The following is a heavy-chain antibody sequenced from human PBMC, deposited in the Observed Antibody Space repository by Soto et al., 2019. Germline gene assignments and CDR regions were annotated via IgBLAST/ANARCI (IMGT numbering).Heavy chain of an antibody. CDR1: GGSISSGGYS. Sequence: SETLSLTCAVSGGSISSGGYSWSWIRQPPGKGLEWIGYIYHSGSTYYNPSLKSRVTISVDRSKNQFSLKLSSVTAADTAVYYCARALAPYYFDYWGQGTLVTVSS. CDR3: ARALAPYYFDY. V-gene: IGHV4-30-2*01. D-gene: IGHD3-16*01. CDR2: IYHSGST. J-gene: IGHJ4*02.